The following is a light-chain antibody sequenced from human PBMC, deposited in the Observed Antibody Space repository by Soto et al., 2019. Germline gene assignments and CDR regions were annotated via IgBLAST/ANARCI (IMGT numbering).Light chain of an antibody. CDR1: QSLLHSNGYTY. V-gene: IGKV2-28*01. J-gene: IGKJ1*01. CDR3: MQALQTPA. Sequence: EILMTQSPLSLPVTPGEPASISCRSSQSLLHSNGYTYLDWYLQKPGQSPQLLIYLGSNRASGVPDRFSGSGSGTDFTLKISRVEAEDVGVYYCMQALQTPAFGQGTNVEIK. CDR2: LGS.